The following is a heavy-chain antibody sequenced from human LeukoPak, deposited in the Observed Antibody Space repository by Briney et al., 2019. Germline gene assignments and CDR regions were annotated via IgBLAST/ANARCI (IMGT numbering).Heavy chain of an antibody. V-gene: IGHV3-7*01. CDR2: IKQDGSEK. D-gene: IGHD4-11*01. CDR1: GFTFSSYW. Sequence: PGGSLRLSCAASGFTFSSYWMSWVRQAPGKGLEWVANIKQDGSEKYYVDSVKGRFTISRDNAKNSLYLQMNSLRAEDTAVYYCARDFTVIPYYFDYWGQGTLVTVSS. J-gene: IGHJ4*02. CDR3: ARDFTVIPYYFDY.